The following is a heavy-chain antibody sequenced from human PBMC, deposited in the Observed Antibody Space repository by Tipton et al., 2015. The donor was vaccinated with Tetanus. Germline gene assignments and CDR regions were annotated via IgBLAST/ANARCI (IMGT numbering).Heavy chain of an antibody. D-gene: IGHD6-13*01. J-gene: IGHJ3*02. V-gene: IGHV6-1*01. CDR3: ARDRQQLVRDGGYAFDI. CDR1: GDSVPSNSAA. CDR2: TYYRSKWYN. Sequence: PGLVKPSQTLSLTCAISGDSVPSNSAAWNWIRQSPSRGLEWLGRTYYRSKWYNDYAVSVKSRITINPDTSKNQFSLQLNSVTPEDTAVYYCARDRQQLVRDGGYAFDIWGQGTMVTVSS.